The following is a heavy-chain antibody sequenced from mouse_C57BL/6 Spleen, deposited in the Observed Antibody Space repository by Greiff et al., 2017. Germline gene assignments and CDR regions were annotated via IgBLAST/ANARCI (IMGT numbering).Heavy chain of an antibody. CDR2: IYPGDGDT. CDR1: GYAFSSSW. D-gene: IGHD1-1*01. V-gene: IGHV1-82*01. Sequence: QVQLKQSGPELVKPGASVKISCKASGYAFSSSWMNWVKQRPGKGLEWIGRIYPGDGDTNYNGKFKGKATLTADKSSSTAYTQLSSLTSEDSAVYFCATCCGSSAGFAYWAQGPLVTVSA. J-gene: IGHJ3*01. CDR3: ATCCGSSAGFAY.